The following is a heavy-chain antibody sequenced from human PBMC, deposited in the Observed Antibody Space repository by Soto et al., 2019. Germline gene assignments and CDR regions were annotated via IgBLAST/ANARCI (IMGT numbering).Heavy chain of an antibody. CDR3: ARLLAVAGTHYYYYGMDV. CDR2: IDPSDSYT. D-gene: IGHD6-19*01. J-gene: IGHJ6*02. CDR1: GYSFTSYW. Sequence: LGESLKISCKGSGYSFTSYWISWVRQMPGKGLEWMGRIDPSDSYTNYSPSFQGRVTISADKSISTAYLQWSSLKASDTAMYYCARLLAVAGTHYYYYGMDVWGQGTTVTVSS. V-gene: IGHV5-10-1*01.